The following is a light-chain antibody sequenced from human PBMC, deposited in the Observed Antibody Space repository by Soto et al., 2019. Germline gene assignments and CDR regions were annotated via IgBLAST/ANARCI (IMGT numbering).Light chain of an antibody. CDR3: SSYISSSIDYV. CDR1: SSNVGGYNY. CDR2: EVS. V-gene: IGLV2-14*01. Sequence: QSVLTQPASVSGSPGQSITISCTGTSSNVGGYNYVSWYQQHPGKAPKLMIYEVSNRTSGVSNRFSGSKSGNTASLTISGLQAEDEADYYCSSYISSSIDYVFGTGTKLTVL. J-gene: IGLJ1*01.